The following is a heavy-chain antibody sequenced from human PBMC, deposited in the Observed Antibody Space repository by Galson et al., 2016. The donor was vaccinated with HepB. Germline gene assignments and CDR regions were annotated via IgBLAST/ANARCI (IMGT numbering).Heavy chain of an antibody. Sequence: RHRRAGAGLVFNNYGKHRGAQAAANGLEWVAAKQFDGSKKYYGDAVKGRFTISREDSKNTVYLQMSSLRAEDTAIYFCARDLSYGSNWFDPRGQGTLVTVSS. CDR3: ARDLSYGSNWFDP. V-gene: IGHV3-33*01. J-gene: IGHJ5*02. CDR2: KQFDGSKK. CDR1: GLVFNNYG. D-gene: IGHD3-16*02.